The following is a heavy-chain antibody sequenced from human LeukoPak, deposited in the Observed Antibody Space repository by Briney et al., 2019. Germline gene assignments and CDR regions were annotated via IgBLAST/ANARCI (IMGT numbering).Heavy chain of an antibody. Sequence: PGGSLRLSCAASGFTFSSYSMNWVRQAPGKGLEWVSYISSSSSTIYYADSVKGRFTISRDNSKNTLYLQMNSLRAEDTAVYYCAKAPSNYYGSGSYYPFDYWGQGTLVTVSS. D-gene: IGHD3-10*01. V-gene: IGHV3-48*01. CDR1: GFTFSSYS. CDR2: ISSSSSTI. J-gene: IGHJ4*02. CDR3: AKAPSNYYGSGSYYPFDY.